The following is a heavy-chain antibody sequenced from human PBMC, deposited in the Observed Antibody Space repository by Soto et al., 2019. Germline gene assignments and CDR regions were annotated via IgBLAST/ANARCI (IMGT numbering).Heavy chain of an antibody. CDR1: GFNFATYS. CDR2: ISDGVDRA. CDR3: ARYTAVADPYYFDY. J-gene: IGHJ4*02. V-gene: IGHV3-23*01. D-gene: IGHD6-19*01. Sequence: GGSLRLSWAASGFNFATYSMSWVRQAPGKGLEWVAGISDGVDRAYYGDSVKGRFTISRDTSKNMLYLHMNSLRAEDTAIYYCARYTAVADPYYFDYWGQGTLVTVSS.